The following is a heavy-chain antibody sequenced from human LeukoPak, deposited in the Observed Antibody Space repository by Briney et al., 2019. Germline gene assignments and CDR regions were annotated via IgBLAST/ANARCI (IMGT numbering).Heavy chain of an antibody. V-gene: IGHV4-34*01. CDR1: GGSFTGYY. Sequence: SETLSLTCAVYGGSFTGYYWSWIRQPPGKGLEWIGEINHSGSTNHNPSLKSRVTISVDTSKNQFSLRLSSVTAADTAVYYCAREARLSEWFIAFDYWGQGTLVTVSS. D-gene: IGHD3-3*01. J-gene: IGHJ4*02. CDR2: INHSGST. CDR3: AREARLSEWFIAFDY.